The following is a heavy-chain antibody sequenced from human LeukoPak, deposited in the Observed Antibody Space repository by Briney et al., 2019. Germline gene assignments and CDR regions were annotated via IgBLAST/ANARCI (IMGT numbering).Heavy chain of an antibody. Sequence: GGSLRLSCAASGFTFSSYAMSWVRQAPGKGLEWVSAISGSGGSTYYADSVKGRFTISRDNSKNTLYLQMNSLRAEDTVVYYCAKGVGSSTTHNWFDPWGQGTLVTVSS. CDR3: AKGVGSSTTHNWFDP. D-gene: IGHD2-2*01. J-gene: IGHJ5*02. CDR2: ISGSGGST. V-gene: IGHV3-23*01. CDR1: GFTFSSYA.